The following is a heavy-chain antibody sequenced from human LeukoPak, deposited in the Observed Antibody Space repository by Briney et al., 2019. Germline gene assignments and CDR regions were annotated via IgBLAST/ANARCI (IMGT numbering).Heavy chain of an antibody. J-gene: IGHJ4*02. CDR1: GFTFNNYA. Sequence: GASLRLSCAASGFTFNNYAMSWVRQAPGKGLEWVSAILGSGRSAYYADSVKGRFTISRDNSKNSLFLQMNSLRVEDTALYYCSKWGDYDVLTGYYDSDFWGQGTLVTVSS. CDR2: ILGSGRSA. CDR3: SKWGDYDVLTGYYDSDF. V-gene: IGHV3-23*01. D-gene: IGHD3-9*01.